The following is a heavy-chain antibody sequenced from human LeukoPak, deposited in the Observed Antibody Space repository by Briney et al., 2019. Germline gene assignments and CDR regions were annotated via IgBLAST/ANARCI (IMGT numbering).Heavy chain of an antibody. CDR2: IYYSGST. CDR1: GGSISSDY. J-gene: IGHJ4*02. D-gene: IGHD7-27*01. Sequence: SETLSLTCTVSGGSISSDYWSWIRQPPAPGLEWIGWIYYSGSTNYNPSLKSRVTISVDTSKNQFSLKLSSVPAADTAFYTGATHKANWDTRFYYWGQGTLVTVSS. V-gene: IGHV4-59*08. CDR3: ATHKANWDTRFYY.